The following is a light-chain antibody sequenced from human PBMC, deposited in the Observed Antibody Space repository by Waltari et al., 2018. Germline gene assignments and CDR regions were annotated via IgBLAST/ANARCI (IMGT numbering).Light chain of an antibody. J-gene: IGKJ1*01. CDR3: QQYNNWPPWT. V-gene: IGKV3-15*01. Sequence: CRASQSVSSNLAWYQHKPGQAPRLLIYGASTRATGIPARFSGSGSGTEFTLTISSLQSEDFAVYCCQQYNNWPPWTFGQGTKVEIK. CDR2: GAS. CDR1: QSVSSN.